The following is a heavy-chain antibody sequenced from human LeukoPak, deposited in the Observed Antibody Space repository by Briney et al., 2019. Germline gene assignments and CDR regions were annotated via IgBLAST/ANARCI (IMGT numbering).Heavy chain of an antibody. CDR3: ARAEDIYRRLDL. Sequence: KPSETLSLTCTVSGGSISSGSYYWGWIRRPPGKGLEWIGSINYSWSTYYNPSLKSRVTISVDTSKNQFSLKLSSVTAADTSVYYCARAEDIYRRLDLWGQGTMVTVSS. J-gene: IGHJ3*01. CDR2: INYSWST. V-gene: IGHV4-39*01. D-gene: IGHD3-9*01. CDR1: GGSISSGSYY.